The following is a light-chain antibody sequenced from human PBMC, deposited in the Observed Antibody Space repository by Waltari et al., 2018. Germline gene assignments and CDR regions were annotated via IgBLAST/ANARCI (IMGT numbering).Light chain of an antibody. V-gene: IGKV3-20*01. CDR3: QQYGTLIT. CDR1: QSVSSSY. Sequence: EIVLTQSPGTLSLSPGEIATLPCRASQSVSSSYLAWYQQKPGQAPRLLTYGASSRATGIPDRFSGSGSGTDFTLTISRLEPEDFAVYYCQQYGTLITFGQGTRLEIK. CDR2: GAS. J-gene: IGKJ5*01.